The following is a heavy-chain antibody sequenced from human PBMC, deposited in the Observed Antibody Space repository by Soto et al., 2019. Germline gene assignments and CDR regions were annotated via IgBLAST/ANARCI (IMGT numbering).Heavy chain of an antibody. CDR2: IYYSGST. Sequence: SETLSLTCTVSGGSISSSSYYWGWIRQPPGKGLEWIGSIYYSGSTYYNPSLKSRVTISVDTSKNQFSLKLSSVTAADTAVYYCARGTTMVRGVIPLTFDYWGQGTLVTVSS. V-gene: IGHV4-39*07. CDR3: ARGTTMVRGVIPLTFDY. CDR1: GGSISSSSYY. J-gene: IGHJ4*02. D-gene: IGHD3-10*01.